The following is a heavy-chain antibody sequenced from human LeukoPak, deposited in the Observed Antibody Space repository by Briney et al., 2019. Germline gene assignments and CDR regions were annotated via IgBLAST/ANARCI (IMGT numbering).Heavy chain of an antibody. D-gene: IGHD2-2*01. CDR2: ISYDGSNK. CDR3: ARAVRYCSSSCCTEGSYYYYGMDV. Sequence: GRSLRLSCAASGFTFSSYAMHWVRQAPGKGLEWVAVISYDGSNKYYSDSVKGRFTISRDNSKNTLYLQMNSLRDEETVYYYCARAVRYCSSSCCTEGSYYYYGMDVWGKGTTVTVSS. V-gene: IGHV3-30*04. CDR1: GFTFSSYA. J-gene: IGHJ6*04.